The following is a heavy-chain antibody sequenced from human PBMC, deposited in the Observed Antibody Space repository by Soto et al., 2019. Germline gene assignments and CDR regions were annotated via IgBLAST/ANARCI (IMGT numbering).Heavy chain of an antibody. CDR3: AREAPETAPY. V-gene: IGHV4-31*03. D-gene: IGHD2-2*01. CDR2: INYRGST. CDR1: GGSISNGDDY. Sequence: QVQLQESGPGLVKPSQTLSLTCTVSGGSISNGDDYWNWIRQHPEKGLEWIGYINYRGSTFYNPSLKSRIIISVEKSKNQFSLKLSSVTAADTAVYYCAREAPETAPYWGQGTLVTVSS. J-gene: IGHJ4*02.